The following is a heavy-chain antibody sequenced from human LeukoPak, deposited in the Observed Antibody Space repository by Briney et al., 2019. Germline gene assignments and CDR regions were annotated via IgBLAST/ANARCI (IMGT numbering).Heavy chain of an antibody. D-gene: IGHD6-19*01. CDR1: GFTFSSYW. Sequence: GGTLRLSCAASGFTFSSYWMSWVRQAPGKGLEWVANIKQDGSEKYYVDSVKGRFTISRGNAKNSLYLQMNSLRAEDTAVYYCARSSSGWYYFDYWGQGTLVTVSS. CDR3: ARSSSGWYYFDY. V-gene: IGHV3-7*01. J-gene: IGHJ4*02. CDR2: IKQDGSEK.